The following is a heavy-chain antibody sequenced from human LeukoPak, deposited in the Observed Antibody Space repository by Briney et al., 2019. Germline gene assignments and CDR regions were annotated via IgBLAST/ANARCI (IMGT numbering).Heavy chain of an antibody. CDR3: ARSNDILTGYYFPYYYYGMDV. V-gene: IGHV1-69*13. Sequence: SVKVSCKASGGTFSSYAISWVRQAPGQGLEWMGGIIPLFGTANYAQKFQGRVTITADESTSTAHMELSSLRSEDTAVYYCARSNDILTGYYFPYYYYGMDVWGQGTTVTVSS. J-gene: IGHJ6*02. CDR1: GGTFSSYA. CDR2: IIPLFGTA. D-gene: IGHD3-9*01.